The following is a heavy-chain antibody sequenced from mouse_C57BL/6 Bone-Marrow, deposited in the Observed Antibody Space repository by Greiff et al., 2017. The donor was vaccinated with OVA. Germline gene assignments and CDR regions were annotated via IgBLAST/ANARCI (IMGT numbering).Heavy chain of an antibody. CDR1: GYSITSGYY. CDR2: ISYDGSN. Sequence: EESGPGLVKPSQSLSLTCSVTGYSITSGYYWNWIRQFPGNKLEWMGYISYDGSNNYNPSLKNRISITRDTSKNQFFLKLNSVTTEDTATYYCARGDYSFDYWGQGTTLTVSS. CDR3: ARGDYSFDY. J-gene: IGHJ2*01. V-gene: IGHV3-6*01. D-gene: IGHD2-12*01.